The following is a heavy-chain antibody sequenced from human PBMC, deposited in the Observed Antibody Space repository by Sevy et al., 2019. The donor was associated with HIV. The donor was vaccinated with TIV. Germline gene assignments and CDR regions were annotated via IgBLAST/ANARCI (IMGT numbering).Heavy chain of an antibody. J-gene: IGHJ4*02. CDR3: ARDLNDYNNYMYSFDY. V-gene: IGHV3-21*01. CDR2: ISTSGTYK. D-gene: IGHD4-4*01. CDR1: GFSLNTYW. Sequence: GGSLRLSCAASGFSLNTYWMSWVRQAPGKGLEWVSFISTSGTYKYYADSVKGRFTISRDNAKNSLFLQMNSLRADDMAVYYCARDLNDYNNYMYSFDYWGQGTLVTVSS.